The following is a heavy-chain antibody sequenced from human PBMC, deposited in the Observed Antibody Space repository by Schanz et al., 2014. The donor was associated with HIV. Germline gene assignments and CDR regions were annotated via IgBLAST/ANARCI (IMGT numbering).Heavy chain of an antibody. D-gene: IGHD1-26*01. Sequence: EEQLLESGGGLVQPGGSLRLSCAASGFTFSGHLMHWVRRAPGKGLEMVANMNQDGSRKYYVDSVKGRFTISRDNAANSLFLQMNSLRAEDTAVYYCARGNKRKIVGSNKGFYLDPRGQGTQVTVSS. CDR1: GFTFSGHL. J-gene: IGHJ5*02. CDR3: ARGNKRKIVGSNKGFYLDP. V-gene: IGHV3-7*01. CDR2: MNQDGSRK.